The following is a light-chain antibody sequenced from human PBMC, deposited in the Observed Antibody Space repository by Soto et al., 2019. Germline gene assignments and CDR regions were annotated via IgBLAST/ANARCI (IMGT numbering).Light chain of an antibody. CDR1: QSVSSN. Sequence: EIVMTQSPATLSVSPGVRATLSCRASQSVSSNLAWYQQKPGQAPRLLIYDASNRATGIPARFSGSGSGTDFTLTISSLEPEDFAVYYCQQRSNWPLITFGQGTRLEIK. V-gene: IGKV3-11*01. CDR3: QQRSNWPLIT. J-gene: IGKJ5*01. CDR2: DAS.